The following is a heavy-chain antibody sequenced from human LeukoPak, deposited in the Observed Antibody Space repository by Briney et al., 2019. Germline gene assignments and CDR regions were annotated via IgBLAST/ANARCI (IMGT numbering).Heavy chain of an antibody. D-gene: IGHD4-17*01. J-gene: IGHJ4*02. CDR1: GYTFTSYG. V-gene: IGHV1-18*01. Sequence: ASVKVSCKSSGYTFTSYGISWVRQAPGQGLERMGWISAYNGNTNYAQKLQGRVTMTTDTSTSTAYMELRSLRSDDKAVYYCARADYGDYLYYFDYWGQGTPVTVSS. CDR2: ISAYNGNT. CDR3: ARADYGDYLYYFDY.